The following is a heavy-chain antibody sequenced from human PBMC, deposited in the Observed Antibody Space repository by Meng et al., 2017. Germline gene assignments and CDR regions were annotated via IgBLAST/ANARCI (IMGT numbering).Heavy chain of an antibody. V-gene: IGHV1-69*06. Sequence: RLVQSGAEVKKPGSSGKVSCQASGGPFRSYAISWVRQAPGQVLEWMGGIIPIFGTANYAQKFQGRVTITADKSTSTAYMELSSLRSEDTAVYYCHSGWYQAGDDYWGQGTLVTVSS. D-gene: IGHD6-19*01. J-gene: IGHJ4*02. CDR1: GGPFRSYA. CDR3: HSGWYQAGDDY. CDR2: IIPIFGTA.